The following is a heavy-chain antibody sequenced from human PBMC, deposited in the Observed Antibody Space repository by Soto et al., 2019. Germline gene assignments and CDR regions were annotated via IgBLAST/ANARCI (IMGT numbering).Heavy chain of an antibody. V-gene: IGHV3-30*18. CDR3: AKDVDYGDYYFYH. J-gene: IGHJ4*02. D-gene: IGHD4-17*01. CDR1: GFTFSSYG. CDR2: ISQDGSNK. Sequence: QVQLVESGRGVVQPGRSLRRSCAASGFTFSSYGMHWVHQTPGKGLEWVAVISQDGSNKYYADSVKGRFTISRHNSRNTLYLQMDSLRAEDPAVYYCAKDVDYGDYYFYHWGQRALVTVCS.